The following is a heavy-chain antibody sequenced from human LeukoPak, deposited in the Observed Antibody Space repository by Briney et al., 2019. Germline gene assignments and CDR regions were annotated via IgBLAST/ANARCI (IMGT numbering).Heavy chain of an antibody. J-gene: IGHJ4*02. D-gene: IGHD5-12*01. CDR2: IYPGDSDT. CDR3: ARFHSGYDWAYFDY. Sequence: GESLKISCKGSGYNFSRYWIAWVRQMPGKGLEWMGIIYPGDSDTRYSPSFQGQVTISADKFISTAYLQWSSLKASDTAMYYCARFHSGYDWAYFDYWGQGTLVTVSS. V-gene: IGHV5-51*01. CDR1: GYNFSRYW.